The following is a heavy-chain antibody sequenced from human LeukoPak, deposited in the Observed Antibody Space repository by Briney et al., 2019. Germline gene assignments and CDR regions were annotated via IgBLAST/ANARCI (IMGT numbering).Heavy chain of an antibody. CDR3: ARNNPPYFDY. V-gene: IGHV4-61*02. CDR1: GGSISSGSYY. CDR2: IYTRGST. J-gene: IGHJ4*02. Sequence: PSETLSLTCTVSGGSISSGSYYWSWIRQPAGKGLEWIGRIYTRGSTNYNPSLKSRVTISVGTSKNQFSLKLSSVTAADTAVYYCARNNPPYFDYWGQGTLVTVSS. D-gene: IGHD1/OR15-1a*01.